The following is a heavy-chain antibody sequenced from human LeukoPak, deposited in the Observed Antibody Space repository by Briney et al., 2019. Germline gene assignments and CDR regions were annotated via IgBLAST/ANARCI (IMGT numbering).Heavy chain of an antibody. CDR2: VYHSGRT. J-gene: IGHJ4*02. CDR3: ARDLASESGFDY. CDR1: GGSIRPNY. V-gene: IGHV4-59*01. Sequence: SETLSLTCTVSGGSIRPNYWSWIRQAPQKGLEWIGYVYHSGRTNVGPSLKSRVTISVDTSKNQFSLKLSSVTAADTAVYYCARDLASESGFDYWGQGTLVTVSS. D-gene: IGHD2-15*01.